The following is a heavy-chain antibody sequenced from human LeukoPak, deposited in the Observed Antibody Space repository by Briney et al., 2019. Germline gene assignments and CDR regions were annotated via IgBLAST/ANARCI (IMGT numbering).Heavy chain of an antibody. CDR2: IYTSGST. CDR3: ASSPGLLLNYFYN. Sequence: SETLSLTCTVSGGSISSGSYYWSWIRQPAGKGLEWIGRIYTSGSTNYNPSLKSRVTISVDTSKNQFSLKLRSVTAPDTSVSLCASSPGLLLNYFYNCGQR. J-gene: IGHJ4*02. CDR1: GGSISSGSYY. D-gene: IGHD5-18*01. V-gene: IGHV4-61*02.